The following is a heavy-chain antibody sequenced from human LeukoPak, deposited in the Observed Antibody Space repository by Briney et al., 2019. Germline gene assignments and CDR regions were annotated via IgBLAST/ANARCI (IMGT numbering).Heavy chain of an antibody. V-gene: IGHV4-39*01. D-gene: IGHD2-2*02. CDR3: ASLYCSSTSCYKAFDY. Sequence: SETLSLTCAVYGGSFSSYYWGWIRQPPGKGLEWIGSIYYSGSTYYNPSLKSRVTISVDTSKNQFSLKLSSVTAADTAVYYCASLYCSSTSCYKAFDYWGQGTLVTVSS. CDR1: GGSFSSYY. J-gene: IGHJ4*02. CDR2: IYYSGST.